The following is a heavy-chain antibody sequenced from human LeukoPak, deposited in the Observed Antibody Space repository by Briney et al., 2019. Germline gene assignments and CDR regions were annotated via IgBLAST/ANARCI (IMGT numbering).Heavy chain of an antibody. CDR1: GYTFTGYY. Sequence: ASVKVSCKASGYTFTGYYMHWVRQAPGQGLEWMGWINPNSGGTNYAQKLQGRVTMTTDTSTSTAYMELRSLRSDDTAVYYCARDTLKHGPVLRYFDWITTDYYYMDVWGKGTTVTVSS. D-gene: IGHD3-9*01. V-gene: IGHV1-2*02. J-gene: IGHJ6*03. CDR2: INPNSGGT. CDR3: ARDTLKHGPVLRYFDWITTDYYYMDV.